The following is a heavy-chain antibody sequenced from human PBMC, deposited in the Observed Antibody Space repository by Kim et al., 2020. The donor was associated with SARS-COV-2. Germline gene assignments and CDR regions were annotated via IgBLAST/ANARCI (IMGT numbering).Heavy chain of an antibody. CDR3: AREQEGASHSDY. CDR2: IYHSGST. V-gene: IGHV4-38-2*02. D-gene: IGHD1-26*01. Sequence: SETLSLTCTVSGYSISSGYYWGWIRQPPGKGLEWIGSIYHSGSTYYNPSLKSRVTISVDTSKNQFSLKLSSVTAADTAVYYCAREQEGASHSDYWGQGTLVTVSS. CDR1: GYSISSGYY. J-gene: IGHJ4*02.